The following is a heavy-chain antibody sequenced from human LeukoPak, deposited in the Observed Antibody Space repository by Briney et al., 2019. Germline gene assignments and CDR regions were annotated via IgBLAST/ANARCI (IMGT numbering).Heavy chain of an antibody. J-gene: IGHJ5*02. CDR3: ARDRADYYGSGSYPWFDP. Sequence: ASVKVSCKASGGTFSSYAISWVRQAPGQGLEWMGWISAYNGNTNYAQKLQGRVTMTTDTSTSTAYMELRSLRSDDTAVYYCARDRADYYGSGSYPWFDPWGQGTLVTVSS. CDR1: GGTFSSYA. V-gene: IGHV1-18*01. CDR2: ISAYNGNT. D-gene: IGHD3-10*01.